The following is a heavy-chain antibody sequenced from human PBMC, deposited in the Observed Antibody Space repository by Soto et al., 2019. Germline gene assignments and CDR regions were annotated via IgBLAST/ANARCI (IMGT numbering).Heavy chain of an antibody. J-gene: IGHJ4*02. D-gene: IGHD3-10*01. CDR2: INAGNGNT. CDR1: GYTFTSYA. Sequence: QVQLVQSGAEVKKPGASVKVSCKASGYTFTSYAMHWVRQAPGQRLEWMGWINAGNGNTKYSQKFQGRVTFTRDTSASTAYMELSSLRSEDTAVYYCARANVLLWFGELLSTPADYWGQGTLVTVSS. V-gene: IGHV1-3*01. CDR3: ARANVLLWFGELLSTPADY.